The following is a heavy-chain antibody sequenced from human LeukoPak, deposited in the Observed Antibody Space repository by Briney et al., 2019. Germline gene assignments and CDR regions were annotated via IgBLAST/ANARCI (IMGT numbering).Heavy chain of an antibody. V-gene: IGHV3-53*01. CDR1: GLAVSSTY. CDR3: ARDDGAY. J-gene: IGHJ4*02. D-gene: IGHD1-26*01. Sequence: GGSLRLSCAASGLAVSSTYMSCVRQAPGKGLEWVSLMYSSGNTYYADSVKGRFTISRDNSRNTLYLQMNSLRVEDTAVYYCARDDGAYWGQGTLVIVSS. CDR2: MYSSGNT.